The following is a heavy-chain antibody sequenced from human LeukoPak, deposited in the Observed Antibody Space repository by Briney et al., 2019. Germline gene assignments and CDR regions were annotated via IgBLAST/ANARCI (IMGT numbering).Heavy chain of an antibody. CDR3: AREPLHYYDSSGYNGY. CDR2: IKQDGSEK. D-gene: IGHD3-22*01. J-gene: IGHJ4*02. Sequence: GGSLRLSCAASGFTFSSYWMSWDRQAPGKGPEWVANIKQDGSEKYYVDSVKGRFTISRDNAKNSLYLQMNSLRAEDTAVYYCAREPLHYYDSSGYNGYWGQGTLVTVSS. CDR1: GFTFSSYW. V-gene: IGHV3-7*01.